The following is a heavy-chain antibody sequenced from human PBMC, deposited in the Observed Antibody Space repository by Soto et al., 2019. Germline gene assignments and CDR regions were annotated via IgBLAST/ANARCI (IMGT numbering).Heavy chain of an antibody. CDR2: ISAGGSDT. CDR3: ARDVQHWWEYATGGYDY. V-gene: IGHV3-23*01. D-gene: IGHD2-8*02. Sequence: PGGSLRLSCVASGFVFSDYAMSWVRQAPGKGLEWVSAISAGGSDTYYADSVKGRFTVSRVNSESTLYLQMNTLRAEDTAVYYCARDVQHWWEYATGGYDYWGQGTLVTVSS. CDR1: GFVFSDYA. J-gene: IGHJ4*02.